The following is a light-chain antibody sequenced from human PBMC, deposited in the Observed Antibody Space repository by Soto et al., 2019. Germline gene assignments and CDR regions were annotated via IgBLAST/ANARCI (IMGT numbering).Light chain of an antibody. Sequence: EIVLTQSPGTLSLSPGERATLSCRASQSVSSSYLAWYQQKPGQAPRLLIYGASSRATGIPDRFNGSGSGTDFTLTNSRLEPEDFAVYYCQQYGSTLFTFGPGTKVYIK. CDR2: GAS. J-gene: IGKJ3*01. CDR3: QQYGSTLFT. V-gene: IGKV3-20*01. CDR1: QSVSSSY.